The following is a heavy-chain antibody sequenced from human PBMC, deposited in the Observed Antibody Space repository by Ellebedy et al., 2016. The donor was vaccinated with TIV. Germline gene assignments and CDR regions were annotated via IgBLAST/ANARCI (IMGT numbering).Heavy chain of an antibody. D-gene: IGHD1-26*01. J-gene: IGHJ4*02. CDR3: ARDYWGSYEY. Sequence: AASVKVSCKASGYTFTDYRLDWVRQAPGHGLEWMGWINPNGGGIHYVQKFQGRVTMTGGTSISTAYLELSRLTSDDTAVYYCARDYWGSYEYWGQGTLVTVSS. CDR1: GYTFTDYR. CDR2: INPNGGGI. V-gene: IGHV1-2*02.